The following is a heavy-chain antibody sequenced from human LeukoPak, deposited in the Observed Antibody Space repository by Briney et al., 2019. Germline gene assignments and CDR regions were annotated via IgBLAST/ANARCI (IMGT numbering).Heavy chain of an antibody. J-gene: IGHJ4*02. CDR1: GFTFSSYG. CDR2: ISGSGGST. V-gene: IGHV3-23*01. CDR3: AKGGSGSLDY. D-gene: IGHD3-10*01. Sequence: GEALKISFKAFGFTFSSYGMSWVRQAPGEGLEWVSAISGSGGSTYYADSVKGRFTISRDNSKNTPYLQMNSLRAEDTAVYYRAKGGSGSLDYWGQGTLVTVSS.